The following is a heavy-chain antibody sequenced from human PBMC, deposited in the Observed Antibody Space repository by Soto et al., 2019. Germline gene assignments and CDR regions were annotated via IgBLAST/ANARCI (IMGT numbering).Heavy chain of an antibody. V-gene: IGHV3-66*01. CDR2: IYSGGST. D-gene: IGHD3-9*01. CDR3: ARDILTGYATFYYYYGMDV. J-gene: IGHJ6*02. CDR1: GFTVSSNY. Sequence: GGSLRLSCAASGFTVSSNYMSWVRQAPGKGLEWVSVIYSGGSTYYADSVKGRFTISRDNSKNTLYLQMNSLRAEDTAVYYCARDILTGYATFYYYYGMDVWGQGTTVTVSS.